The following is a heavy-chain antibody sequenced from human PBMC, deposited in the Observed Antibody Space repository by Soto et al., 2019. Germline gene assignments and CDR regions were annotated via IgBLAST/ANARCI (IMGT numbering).Heavy chain of an antibody. CDR1: GGSISSYY. Sequence: QVQLQESGPGLVKPSETLSLTCTVSGGSISSYYWSWIRQPPGKGLEWIGYIYYSGSTNYNPSLKSRVTISVDTAKNQFSLKLSSVTAADTAVYYGARGGSSSWFATHFDPWGQGTLVPVSS. V-gene: IGHV4-59*01. J-gene: IGHJ5*02. D-gene: IGHD6-13*01. CDR2: IYYSGST. CDR3: ARGGSSSWFATHFDP.